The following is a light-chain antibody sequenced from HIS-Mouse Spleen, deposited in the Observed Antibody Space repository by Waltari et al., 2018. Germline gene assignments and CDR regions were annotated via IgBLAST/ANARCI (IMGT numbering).Light chain of an antibody. CDR1: SSNIGSNY. Sequence: QSVLTQPTSASGTPGQRVTISCSGSSSNIGSNYVYWYQQLPGPAPKLLIYRNNQRPSGVPGRFSGSKSGTSASLAISGLRSEDEADYYCAAWDDSLSGWVFGGGTKLTVL. CDR2: RNN. CDR3: AAWDDSLSGWV. J-gene: IGLJ3*02. V-gene: IGLV1-47*01.